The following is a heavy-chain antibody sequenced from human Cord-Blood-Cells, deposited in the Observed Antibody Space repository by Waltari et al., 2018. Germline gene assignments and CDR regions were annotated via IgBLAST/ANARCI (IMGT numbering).Heavy chain of an antibody. CDR2: INHSGST. J-gene: IGHJ4*02. Sequence: QVQLQQWGAGLLQPSETLSLTCAVYGGTCSGYYWSWIRQPPGKGLEWIGEINHSGSTNYNPSLKSRVTISVDTSKNQFSLKLSSVTAADTAVYYCASGGSRDWGQGTLVTVSS. CDR1: GGTCSGYY. CDR3: ASGGSRD. V-gene: IGHV4-34*01.